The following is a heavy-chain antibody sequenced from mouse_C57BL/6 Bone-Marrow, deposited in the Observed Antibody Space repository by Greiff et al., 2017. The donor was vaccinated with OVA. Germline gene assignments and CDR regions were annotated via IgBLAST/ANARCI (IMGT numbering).Heavy chain of an antibody. D-gene: IGHD3-2*02. Sequence: VKLQQSGPELVKPGASVKISCKASGYAFSSSWMNWVKQRPGKGLEWIGRIYPGDGDTNYNGKFKGKATLTADKSSSTAYMQLSSLTSEDSAVYFCARDSSVFAYWGQGTLVTVSA. CDR2: IYPGDGDT. CDR1: GYAFSSSW. V-gene: IGHV1-82*01. CDR3: ARDSSVFAY. J-gene: IGHJ3*01.